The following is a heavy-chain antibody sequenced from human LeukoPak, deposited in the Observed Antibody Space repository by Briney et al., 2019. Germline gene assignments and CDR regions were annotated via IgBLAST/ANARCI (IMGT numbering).Heavy chain of an antibody. Sequence: ASVTVSCTASGYTFTGYYMHWVRQAPGQGFEWMGWINPNSGDTNYAQTFQGRVTITRDTSITTAHMELSRLPSAAPAVYYCARANPLYCSSTTCLFDYWGQGTLVTVSS. CDR3: ARANPLYCSSTTCLFDY. V-gene: IGHV1-2*02. CDR2: INPNSGDT. J-gene: IGHJ4*02. CDR1: GYTFTGYY. D-gene: IGHD2-2*01.